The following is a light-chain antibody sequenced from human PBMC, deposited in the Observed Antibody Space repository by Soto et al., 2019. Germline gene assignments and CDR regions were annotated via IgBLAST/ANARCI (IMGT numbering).Light chain of an antibody. CDR1: SSNIGAGYD. CDR2: GNS. V-gene: IGLV1-40*01. J-gene: IGLJ1*01. CDR3: QSYDISPSGYV. Sequence: QSVLTQPPSVSGAPGQRVTISCTGSSSNIGAGYDVHWYQQLPGTAPKLLIYGNSNRPSGVPDRFSGSKSGTSASLTITGLQAEDEAVYYCQSYDISPSGYVFGTGTKVTVL.